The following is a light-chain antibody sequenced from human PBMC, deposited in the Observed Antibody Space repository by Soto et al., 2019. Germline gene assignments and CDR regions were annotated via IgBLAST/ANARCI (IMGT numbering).Light chain of an antibody. CDR2: AAS. Sequence: EIVLTQSPATLSLSPGERGTLSCRASQSISSYVAWYQQKPGQAPRLLIYAASNRATGVPARFSGRGSGTNFPLTISSLEPEDFAVYYCQQRSNSPLTFGPGTKVDIK. CDR1: QSISSY. CDR3: QQRSNSPLT. V-gene: IGKV3-11*01. J-gene: IGKJ3*01.